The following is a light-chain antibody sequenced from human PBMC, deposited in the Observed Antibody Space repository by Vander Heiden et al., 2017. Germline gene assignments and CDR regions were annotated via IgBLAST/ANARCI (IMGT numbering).Light chain of an antibody. Sequence: DIVLTQSPGTLSLSPGESATLSCRASQSVSSSYLAWYQQKPGQAPRLLIYGASSRATGIPDRCSGSGSGTDFTLTISRLEPEDFAVYYCQQYGATFGPGTKVDIK. CDR1: QSVSSSY. J-gene: IGKJ3*01. V-gene: IGKV3-20*01. CDR3: QQYGAT. CDR2: GAS.